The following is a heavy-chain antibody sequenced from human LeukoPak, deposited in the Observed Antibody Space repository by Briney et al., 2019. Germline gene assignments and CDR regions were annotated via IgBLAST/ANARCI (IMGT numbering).Heavy chain of an antibody. CDR2: ISSSSSYI. D-gene: IGHD4-23*01. CDR3: ARGGLGNFD. V-gene: IGHV3-21*01. J-gene: IGHJ4*02. CDR1: GFILNTYS. Sequence: PGGSLRLSCAPSGFILNTYSMNWVRQPPGKGLEWVSFISSSSSYIFYADSVKGRFTISRDNAKNSLYLQMNSLRAEDTAVYYCARGGLGNFDWGQGTLVTVSS.